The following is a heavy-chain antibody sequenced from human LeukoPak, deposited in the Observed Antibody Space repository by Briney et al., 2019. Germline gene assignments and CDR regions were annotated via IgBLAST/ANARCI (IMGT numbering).Heavy chain of an antibody. D-gene: IGHD1-26*01. CDR1: GFTFSSYS. Sequence: GGSLRLSCAASGFTFSSYSMNWVRQAPGKGLEWVSGIGTSGGWTYYAGSVKGRFTISRDNSKNTLYLQMNSLRAEGTAVYYCAKDTSYRQGATNAPFDYWGHGTLVTVSS. V-gene: IGHV3-23*01. CDR3: AKDTSYRQGATNAPFDY. CDR2: IGTSGGWT. J-gene: IGHJ4*01.